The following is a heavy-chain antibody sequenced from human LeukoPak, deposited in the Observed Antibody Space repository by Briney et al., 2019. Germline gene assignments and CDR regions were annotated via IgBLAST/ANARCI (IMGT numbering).Heavy chain of an antibody. CDR3: VKSIPHWYFDL. V-gene: IGHV3-23*01. Sequence: GGSLRLSCAASGFTFSSYAMIWVRQAPGKGLEWVSSISSNGGSTNYADSVKGRFTISRDNSKNTLYLQMNSLRAEDTAVYYCVKSIPHWYFDLWGRGTLVTVSS. D-gene: IGHD2-21*01. CDR1: GFTFSSYA. J-gene: IGHJ2*01. CDR2: ISSNGGST.